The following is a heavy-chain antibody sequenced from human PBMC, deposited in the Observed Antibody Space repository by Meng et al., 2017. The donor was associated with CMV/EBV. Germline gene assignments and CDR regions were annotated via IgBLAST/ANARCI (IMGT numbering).Heavy chain of an antibody. CDR2: IIPIFGTA. CDR3: ARLNTALSQDY. J-gene: IGHJ4*02. V-gene: IGHV1-69*05. D-gene: IGHD5-18*01. Sequence: SWKASGGTFSSYAISWVRQAPGQWLEWMGGIIPIFGTANYAQKFQGRVTITTDESTSTAYMELSSLRSEDTAVYYCARLNTALSQDYWGQGTLVTVSS. CDR1: GGTFSSYA.